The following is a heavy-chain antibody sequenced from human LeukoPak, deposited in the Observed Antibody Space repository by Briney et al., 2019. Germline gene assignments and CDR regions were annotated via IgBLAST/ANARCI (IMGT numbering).Heavy chain of an antibody. D-gene: IGHD6-13*01. V-gene: IGHV3-21*01. Sequence: GGSLRLSCAASGFTFSSYSMNWVRQAPGKGLEWVSSISSSSSYIYYADSVKGRFTISRDNAKNSLYLQMNSLRAEDTAVYYRAKDRGAAAGLDYWGQGTLVTVSS. J-gene: IGHJ4*02. CDR2: ISSSSSYI. CDR3: AKDRGAAAGLDY. CDR1: GFTFSSYS.